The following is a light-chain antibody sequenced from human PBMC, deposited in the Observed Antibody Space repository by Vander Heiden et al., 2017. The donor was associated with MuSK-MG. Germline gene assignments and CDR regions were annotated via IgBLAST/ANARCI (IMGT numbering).Light chain of an antibody. CDR2: RNN. CDR1: RSNIGSNR. V-gene: IGLV1-44*01. Sequence: QAVLTQAPSASGTPGQRVTISCSGSRSNIGSNRVNWYQQLPGTAPKLLIYRNNERPSGVPDRFSGSKSGTSASLAISGLQSEDDADYYCGTWDDSLNGLVFGGGTKLTVL. CDR3: GTWDDSLNGLV. J-gene: IGLJ2*01.